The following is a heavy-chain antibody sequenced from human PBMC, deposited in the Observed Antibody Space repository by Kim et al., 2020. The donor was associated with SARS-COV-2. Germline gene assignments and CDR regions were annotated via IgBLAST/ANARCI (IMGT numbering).Heavy chain of an antibody. V-gene: IGHV4-39*01. Sequence: SETLSLTCTVSGGSISSSRYYWGWIRQPPGKGLEWIGSIYYSGSTYYNPSLKSRVTISVDTSKNQFSLKLSSVTAADTAVYYCARHGTQRRARYAFDIWGQGTMVTVSS. CDR2: IYYSGST. J-gene: IGHJ3*02. D-gene: IGHD6-6*01. CDR1: GGSISSSRYY. CDR3: ARHGTQRRARYAFDI.